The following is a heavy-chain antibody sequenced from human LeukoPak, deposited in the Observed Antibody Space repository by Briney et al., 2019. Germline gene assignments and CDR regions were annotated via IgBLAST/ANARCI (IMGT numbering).Heavy chain of an antibody. CDR3: ARGRSYSSSWYYFDY. CDR2: IIPIFGTA. Sequence: SVKVSCKASGGTFSSYAISWVRQAPGQGLERMGGIIPIFGTANYAQKFQGRVTITTDESTSTAYMELSSLRSEDTAVYYCARGRSYSSSWYYFDYWGQGTLVTVSS. CDR1: GGTFSSYA. D-gene: IGHD6-13*01. V-gene: IGHV1-69*05. J-gene: IGHJ4*02.